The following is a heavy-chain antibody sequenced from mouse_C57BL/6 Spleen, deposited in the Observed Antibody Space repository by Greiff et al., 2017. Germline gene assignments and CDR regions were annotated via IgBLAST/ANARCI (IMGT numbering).Heavy chain of an antibody. CDR3: AREGDYYGSSHWYFDV. CDR1: GYTFTDYN. Sequence: EVQLQQSGPELVKPGASVKIPCKASGYTFTDYNMDWVKQSHGKSLEWIGDINPNNGGTIYNQKFKGKATLTVDKSSSTAYMELRSLTSEDTTVYYWAREGDYYGSSHWYFDVWGTGTTVTVSS. CDR2: INPNNGGT. D-gene: IGHD1-1*01. V-gene: IGHV1-18*01. J-gene: IGHJ1*03.